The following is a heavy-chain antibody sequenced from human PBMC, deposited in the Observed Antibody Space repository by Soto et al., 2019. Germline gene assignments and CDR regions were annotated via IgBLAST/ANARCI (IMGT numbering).Heavy chain of an antibody. J-gene: IGHJ3*02. CDR1: GGSISSSSYY. CDR3: ARLGRGSYEPDDAFDI. CDR2: IYYGGST. D-gene: IGHD1-26*01. Sequence: SETLSLTCTVSGGSISSSSYYWGWIRQPPGKGLEWIGSIYYGGSTYYNPSLKSRVTISVDTSKNQFSLKLSSVTAADTAVYYCARLGRGSYEPDDAFDIWGQGTMVTVSS. V-gene: IGHV4-39*01.